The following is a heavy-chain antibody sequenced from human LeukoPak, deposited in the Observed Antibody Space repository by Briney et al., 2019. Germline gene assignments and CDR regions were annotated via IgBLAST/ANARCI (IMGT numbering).Heavy chain of an antibody. Sequence: GESLKISCQGSGYRFTRYWIGWVRQMPGKGLEWMGIVHPADSDTRYSTSFQGQVTISADKSISTAYLQWSSLKASDTAMYYCAGFSAVAGISVAFDIWGQGKMVTVSS. CDR2: VHPADSDT. CDR3: AGFSAVAGISVAFDI. V-gene: IGHV5-51*01. CDR1: GYRFTRYW. D-gene: IGHD6-19*01. J-gene: IGHJ3*02.